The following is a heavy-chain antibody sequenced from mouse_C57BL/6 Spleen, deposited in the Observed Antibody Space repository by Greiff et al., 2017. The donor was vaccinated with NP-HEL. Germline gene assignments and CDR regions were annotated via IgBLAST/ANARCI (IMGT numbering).Heavy chain of an antibody. D-gene: IGHD2-4*01. CDR3: TSPIYYDYDGAWFAY. CDR1: GYTFTSYW. J-gene: IGHJ3*01. V-gene: IGHV1-5*01. CDR2: IYPGNSDT. Sequence: EVQLQQSGTVLARPGASVKMSCKTSGYTFTSYWMHWVKQRPGQGLEWIGAIYPGNSDTSYNQKFKGKAKLTAVTSASTAYMELSSLTNEDSAVYYCTSPIYYDYDGAWFAYWGQGTLVTVSA.